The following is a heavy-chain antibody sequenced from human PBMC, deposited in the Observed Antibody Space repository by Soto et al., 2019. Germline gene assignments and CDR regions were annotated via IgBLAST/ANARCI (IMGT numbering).Heavy chain of an antibody. J-gene: IGHJ6*02. CDR3: ARGGSYSSGWFRTGYYHYGMDV. CDR1: GYSFTSYF. D-gene: IGHD6-19*01. V-gene: IGHV5-51*01. Sequence: GESLNISCKGSGYSFTSYFIGWVRQMPGKGLEWMGIIYPGDSDTRYSPSFQGQVTISADKSISTAYLQWSSLKASDTAMYYCARGGSYSSGWFRTGYYHYGMDVWGQGTTVTVSS. CDR2: IYPGDSDT.